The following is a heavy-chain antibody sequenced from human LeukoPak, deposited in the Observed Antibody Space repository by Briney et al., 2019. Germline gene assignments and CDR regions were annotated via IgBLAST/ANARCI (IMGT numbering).Heavy chain of an antibody. D-gene: IGHD3-10*01. J-gene: IGHJ6*02. CDR1: GFTFTSYW. CDR3: ARDYYGSGSRNGMDV. V-gene: IGHV3-7*01. Sequence: GGSLRLSCEASGFTFTSYWMSWVRQAPGKGPEWVAHIKENGNEQYYADSVKGRFTISRDNVKQSLGLQMNSLRVEDTAVYYCARDYYGSGSRNGMDVWGQGTTVTVSS. CDR2: IKENGNEQ.